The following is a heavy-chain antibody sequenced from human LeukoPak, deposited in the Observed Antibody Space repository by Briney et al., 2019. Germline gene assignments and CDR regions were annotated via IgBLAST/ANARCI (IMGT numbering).Heavy chain of an antibody. D-gene: IGHD3-10*01. J-gene: IGHJ4*02. CDR1: GFTFSSCW. Sequence: RGSLRLSCAASGFTFSSCWMSWVSQTPGKGLEWVAIISLDGSQKYYVDSIKGRFTISRDNAKNSLYLQMNSLRAEDTAVYYCARDWDGSGTSLDYWGEGTLVTVSS. V-gene: IGHV3-7*04. CDR3: ARDWDGSGTSLDY. CDR2: ISLDGSQK.